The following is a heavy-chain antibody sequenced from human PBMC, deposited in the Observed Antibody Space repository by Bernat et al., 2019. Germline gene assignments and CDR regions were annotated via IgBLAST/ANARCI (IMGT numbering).Heavy chain of an antibody. V-gene: IGHV3-23*01. CDR1: GITFSSYA. Sequence: EVQLLESGGGLVQPGGYLRLSCAASGITFSSYALSWVRQAPGKGLEWVSGIDASGGSTYYADSVKGQFTISRDNSKNTLYLQMNSLRVEDTAVYYCAKEGSSDWALFDYWGQGTLVTVSS. J-gene: IGHJ4*02. CDR2: IDASGGST. CDR3: AKEGSSDWALFDY. D-gene: IGHD6-19*01.